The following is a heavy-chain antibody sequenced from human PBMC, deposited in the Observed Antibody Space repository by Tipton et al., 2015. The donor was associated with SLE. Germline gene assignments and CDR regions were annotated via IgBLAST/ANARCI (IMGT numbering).Heavy chain of an antibody. Sequence: LSLSCAVNGGSFSGYYWNWLRQTPGKGLEWIGDINDSGSTNYNPSLKSRVTISVDTSENQVSLNLGSVTAADTAIYYCARGGRELVVFTWFDRWGQGTLVTVSS. CDR2: INDSGST. J-gene: IGHJ5*02. V-gene: IGHV4-34*01. CDR1: GGSFSGYY. CDR3: ARGGRELVVFTWFDR. D-gene: IGHD3-10*01.